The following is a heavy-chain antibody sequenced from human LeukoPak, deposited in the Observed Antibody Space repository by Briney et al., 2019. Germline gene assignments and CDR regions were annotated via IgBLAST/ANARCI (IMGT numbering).Heavy chain of an antibody. V-gene: IGHV4-4*07. J-gene: IGHJ3*02. CDR2: IYTSGST. CDR3: ARLSPRTAAFDI. Sequence: SETLSLACSVSGGSISSYYWSWIRQPAGKGLEWIGRIYTSGSTNYNPSLKSRVTMSVDTAKNQFSLKLSSVTAVDTAVYYGARLSPRTAAFDIWGQGTMVTVSS. CDR1: GGSISSYY.